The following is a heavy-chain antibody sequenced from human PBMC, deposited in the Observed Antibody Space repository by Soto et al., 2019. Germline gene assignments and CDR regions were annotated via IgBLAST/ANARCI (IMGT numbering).Heavy chain of an antibody. Sequence: SETLSLTCTVSGGSISSGGYYWSWIRQHPGKGLEWIGYIYYSGSTYYNPSLKSRVTISVDTSKNQFSLKLSSVTAADTAVYYCAREFGLRYFDWPSENYYYYMDVWGKGTTVTVS. CDR1: GGSISSGGYY. V-gene: IGHV4-31*03. CDR3: AREFGLRYFDWPSENYYYYMDV. CDR2: IYYSGST. D-gene: IGHD3-9*01. J-gene: IGHJ6*03.